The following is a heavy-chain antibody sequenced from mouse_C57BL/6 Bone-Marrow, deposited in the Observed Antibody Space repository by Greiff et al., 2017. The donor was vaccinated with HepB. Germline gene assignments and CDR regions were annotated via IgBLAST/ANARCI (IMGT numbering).Heavy chain of an antibody. J-gene: IGHJ2*01. Sequence: EVQGVESGGGLVKPGGSLKLSCAASGFTFSSYAMSWVRQTPEKRLEWVATISDGGSYTYYPDNVKGRFTISRDNAKNNLYLQMSHLKSEDTAMYYCARATNWDVGNFDYWGQGTTLTVSS. CDR2: ISDGGSYT. D-gene: IGHD4-1*01. CDR1: GFTFSSYA. V-gene: IGHV5-4*01. CDR3: ARATNWDVGNFDY.